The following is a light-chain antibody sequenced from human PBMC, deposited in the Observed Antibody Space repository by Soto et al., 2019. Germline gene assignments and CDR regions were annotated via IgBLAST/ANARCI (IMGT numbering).Light chain of an antibody. CDR2: AGS. J-gene: IGKJ1*01. Sequence: IGLTQSPGTVSVSPGDRVTLSCRASQSISINLAWYQHKPGQAPRLLIHAGSTRATGIPARISGSGSGTEFTLTIISLQSEDFTGYYCQEFRFWPWPFGQGAKV. CDR3: QEFRFWPWP. V-gene: IGKV3D-15*01. CDR1: QSISIN.